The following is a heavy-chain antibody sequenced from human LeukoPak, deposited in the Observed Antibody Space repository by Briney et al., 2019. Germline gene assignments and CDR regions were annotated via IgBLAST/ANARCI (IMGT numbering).Heavy chain of an antibody. J-gene: IGHJ4*02. Sequence: PGGSLRLSCAASGFSFSYGWMSWVRQAPGRGLEWVGRIKANSFGGATDYAAPVKGRFTVSRDDSKNMVYLQMISLQTEDSGIYYCSTMGGSPGYDFWGPGTLVTVSP. CDR3: STMGGSPGYDF. CDR1: GFSFSYGW. V-gene: IGHV3-15*01. D-gene: IGHD1-26*01. CDR2: IKANSFGGAT.